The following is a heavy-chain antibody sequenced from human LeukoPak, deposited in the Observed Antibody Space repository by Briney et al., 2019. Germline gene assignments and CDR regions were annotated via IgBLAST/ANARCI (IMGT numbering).Heavy chain of an antibody. D-gene: IGHD3-9*01. Sequence: PSETLSLTCAVYGGSFSGYYWSWIRQPPGKGLEWIGEINHSGSTNYNPSLKSRVTISVDTSKNQFSLKLSSVTAADTAVYYCARAGYLDWSHRDAFDIWGQGTMVTVSS. CDR3: ARAGYLDWSHRDAFDI. V-gene: IGHV4-34*01. J-gene: IGHJ3*02. CDR2: INHSGST. CDR1: GGSFSGYY.